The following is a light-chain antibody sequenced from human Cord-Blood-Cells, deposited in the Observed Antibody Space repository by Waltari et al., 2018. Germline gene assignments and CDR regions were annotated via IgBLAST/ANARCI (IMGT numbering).Light chain of an antibody. Sequence: QSALTQPASVSGSPGQSITISCTGTSSDVGGYNYVSWYQQHPGKAPKLMIYEVSNRPSGVSNLCAGSKSGNTASLTSSGLQAEDEADYYCSSYTSSSTLYVFGTGTKVTVL. J-gene: IGLJ1*01. CDR3: SSYTSSSTLYV. V-gene: IGLV2-14*01. CDR2: EVS. CDR1: SSDVGGYNY.